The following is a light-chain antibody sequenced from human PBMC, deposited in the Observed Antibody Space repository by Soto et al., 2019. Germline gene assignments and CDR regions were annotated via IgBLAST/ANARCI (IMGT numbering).Light chain of an antibody. CDR2: GVY. V-gene: IGKV3-20*01. CDR3: QHYGYSRWT. Sequence: IVLTQSPGTLSLSPGERATLSCRASLTGNNNYLAWYQHKSGQAPRLLIYGVYTRATGIPDRFTGSGYGTEFTLTITRLEPEDSAVYFCQHYGYSRWTFGQGTKVEIK. CDR1: LTGNNNY. J-gene: IGKJ1*01.